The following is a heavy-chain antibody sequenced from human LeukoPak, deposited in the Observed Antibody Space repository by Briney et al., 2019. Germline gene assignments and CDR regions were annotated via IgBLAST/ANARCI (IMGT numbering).Heavy chain of an antibody. V-gene: IGHV1-18*01. CDR3: AILPAYDYYFDY. J-gene: IGHJ4*02. D-gene: IGHD3-22*01. Sequence: NLQGRVTMTTDTSTTTAYMELRSLRSDDTAVYYCAILPAYDYYFDYWGQGTLVTVSS.